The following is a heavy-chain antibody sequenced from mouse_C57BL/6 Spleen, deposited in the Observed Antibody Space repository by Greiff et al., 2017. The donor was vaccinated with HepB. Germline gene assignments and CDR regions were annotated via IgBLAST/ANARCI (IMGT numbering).Heavy chain of an antibody. CDR2: IYPGDGDT. D-gene: IGHD2-1*01. Sequence: QVQLQQSGAELVKPGASVKISCKASGYAFSSYWMNWVKQRPGKGLEWIGQIYPGDGDTNYNGKFKGKATLTADKSSSTAYMQLSSLTSEDSAVYFCARQDYGNYGNYAMDYWGQGTSVTVSS. CDR3: ARQDYGNYGNYAMDY. CDR1: GYAFSSYW. J-gene: IGHJ4*01. V-gene: IGHV1-80*01.